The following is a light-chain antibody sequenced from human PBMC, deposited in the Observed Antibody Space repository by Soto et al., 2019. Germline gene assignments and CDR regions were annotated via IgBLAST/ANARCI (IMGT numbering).Light chain of an antibody. Sequence: EIVLTQSPATLSVSPGERATLSCRASQSVGSLLAWYQQKPGQAPRLLIYRASSRATGISGSFSGSGSGTEFTLTISSLQPEDFATYYCQQYDSYSLTFGGGTRVEIK. V-gene: IGKV3-15*01. CDR2: RAS. CDR3: QQYDSYSLT. J-gene: IGKJ4*01. CDR1: QSVGSL.